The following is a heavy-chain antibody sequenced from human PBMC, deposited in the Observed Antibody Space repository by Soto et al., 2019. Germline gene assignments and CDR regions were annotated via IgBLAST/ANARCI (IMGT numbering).Heavy chain of an antibody. J-gene: IGHJ6*03. Sequence: QVQLVQSGAEVKKHGASVKVSCKASGYTFTSYGISWVRQAPGQGLEWMGWISAYNGNTNYAQQLQGRVTMTTAPSTSTAYMELRSLRSDDTAVYYCARDLACSSTSCPFFMDVWGKGTTVTVSS. CDR3: ARDLACSSTSCPFFMDV. CDR1: GYTFTSYG. D-gene: IGHD2-2*01. CDR2: ISAYNGNT. V-gene: IGHV1-18*01.